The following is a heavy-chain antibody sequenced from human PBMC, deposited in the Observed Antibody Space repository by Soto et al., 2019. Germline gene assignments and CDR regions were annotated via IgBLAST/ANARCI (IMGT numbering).Heavy chain of an antibody. CDR1: GFTFDDYA. V-gene: IGHV3-9*01. Sequence: GGSLRLSCAASGFTFDDYAMHWVRQAPGKGLEWVSGISWNSGSIGYADSVKGRFTISRDNAKNSLYLQMNSLRAEDTALYYCAKDIGSGGYSGYDSAFDIWGQGTMVTVSS. J-gene: IGHJ3*02. CDR2: ISWNSGSI. CDR3: AKDIGSGGYSGYDSAFDI. D-gene: IGHD5-12*01.